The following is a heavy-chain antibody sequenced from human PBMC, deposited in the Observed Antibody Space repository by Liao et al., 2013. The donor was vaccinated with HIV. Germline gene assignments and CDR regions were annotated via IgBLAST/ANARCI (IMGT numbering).Heavy chain of an antibody. CDR2: IDATGST. J-gene: IGHJ4*02. Sequence: QVQLQESGPGLVKPSETLSLTCAVFGGSLNTYYWSWIRQPADKGLEWIGRIDATGSTNYNPSLKSRVSISVDESKNELSLELRSVTAADTAVYYCARGNGDYWRYYFDSWGQGTLVTVSS. CDR3: ARGNGDYWRYYFDS. V-gene: IGHV4-4*07. CDR1: GGSLNTYY. D-gene: IGHD2-21*02.